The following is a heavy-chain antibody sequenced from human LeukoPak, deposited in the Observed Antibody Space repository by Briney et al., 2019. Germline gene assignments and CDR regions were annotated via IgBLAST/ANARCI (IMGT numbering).Heavy chain of an antibody. D-gene: IGHD6-13*01. Sequence: GGSLRLSCAASGFNFDDYGMSWVRQAPGKGLEWVSGFNWNGGRTGYADSVKGRFTISRDNAKNALYLQMNSLRAEDTAVYYCAREQVAAAGTNSFDYWGQGTLVTVSS. CDR3: AREQVAAAGTNSFDY. CDR2: FNWNGGRT. J-gene: IGHJ4*02. CDR1: GFNFDDYG. V-gene: IGHV3-20*04.